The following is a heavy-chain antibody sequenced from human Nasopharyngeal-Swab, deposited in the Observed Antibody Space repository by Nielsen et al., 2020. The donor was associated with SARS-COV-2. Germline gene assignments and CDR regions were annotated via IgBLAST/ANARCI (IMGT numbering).Heavy chain of an antibody. CDR1: GFTVSSNA. Sequence: GGYLRLSCAAAGFTVSSNAMSWVRQAPGKGLEWVSAISGSGGSTYYADSVKGRFTISRVNSKNTLYLQMNSLRAEDTAVYYCAKLSTPVVTPAFDYWGQGTLVTVSS. D-gene: IGHD4-23*01. CDR3: AKLSTPVVTPAFDY. J-gene: IGHJ4*02. V-gene: IGHV3-23*01. CDR2: ISGSGGST.